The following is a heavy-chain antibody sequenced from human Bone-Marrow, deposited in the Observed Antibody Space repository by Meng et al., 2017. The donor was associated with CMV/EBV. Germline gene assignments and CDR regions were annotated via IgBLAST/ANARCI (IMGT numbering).Heavy chain of an antibody. D-gene: IGHD1-7*01. CDR3: ARGRGTGTFYFDY. Sequence: ASVKVSCKASGYTFTGQYIHWVRQAPGQGLEWVGCINPKSGDTDYSQRFQGRVTMTRDTSTSTVYMELSSLRSEDTAVYYCARGRGTGTFYFDYWGQGTLVTVSS. CDR1: GYTFTGQY. V-gene: IGHV1-2*02. J-gene: IGHJ4*02. CDR2: INPKSGDT.